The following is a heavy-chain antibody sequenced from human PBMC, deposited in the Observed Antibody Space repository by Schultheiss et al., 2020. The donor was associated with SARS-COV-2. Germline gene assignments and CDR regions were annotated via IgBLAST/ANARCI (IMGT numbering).Heavy chain of an antibody. CDR3: ARDSGWRGSDP. D-gene: IGHD6-19*01. J-gene: IGHJ5*02. CDR2: IYHSGST. V-gene: IGHV4-38-2*01. Sequence: SETLSLTCAVSGYSISSGYYWGWIRQPPGKGLEWIGSIYHSGSTYYNPSLKSRVTISVDTSKNQFSLKLSSVTAADTAVYYCARDSGWRGSDPWGQGTLVTVSS. CDR1: GYSISSGYY.